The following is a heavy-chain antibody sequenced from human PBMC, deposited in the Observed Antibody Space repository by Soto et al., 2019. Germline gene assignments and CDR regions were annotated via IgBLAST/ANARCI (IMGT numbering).Heavy chain of an antibody. CDR3: ARDPTNNAFDI. CDR2: IYHSGST. J-gene: IGHJ3*02. Sequence: QVQLQESGPGLVKPSGTLSLTCAVSGGSISSSNWWSWVRQPPGKGLEWIGEIYHSGSTHYNTSLKSRVTKLVEKFNNVYAQKLTSLYGADTAVYYCARDPTNNAFDIWGQGTMVTVSS. D-gene: IGHD5-12*01. V-gene: IGHV4-4*02. CDR1: GGSISSSNW.